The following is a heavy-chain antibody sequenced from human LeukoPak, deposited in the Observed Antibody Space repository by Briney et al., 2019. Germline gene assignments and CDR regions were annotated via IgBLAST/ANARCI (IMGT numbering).Heavy chain of an antibody. J-gene: IGHJ4*02. CDR1: GFTFSDYY. CDR2: ISSSGSTI. CDR3: AITMVRGVDFDY. Sequence: PGGSLRLSCAASGFTFSDYYMSWIRQAPGKGLEWVSYISSSGSTIYYADSVKGRFTISRDNSKNTLYLQMNSLRAEDTAVYYCAITMVRGVDFDYWGQGTLVTVSS. V-gene: IGHV3-11*01. D-gene: IGHD3-10*01.